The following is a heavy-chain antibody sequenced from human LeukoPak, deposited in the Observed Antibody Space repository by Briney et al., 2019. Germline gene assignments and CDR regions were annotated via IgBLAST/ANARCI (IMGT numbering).Heavy chain of an antibody. Sequence: PSETLSLTCTVSGGSISSGGYYWSWIRQHPGKGLEWIGYIYYSGSTYYNPSLKSRVTISVDTSKNQFSLKLSSVTAADTAVYYCARGDYYDSSVDYWGQGTLVTVSS. CDR2: IYYSGST. V-gene: IGHV4-31*03. D-gene: IGHD3-22*01. CDR1: GGSISSGGYY. CDR3: ARGDYYDSSVDY. J-gene: IGHJ4*02.